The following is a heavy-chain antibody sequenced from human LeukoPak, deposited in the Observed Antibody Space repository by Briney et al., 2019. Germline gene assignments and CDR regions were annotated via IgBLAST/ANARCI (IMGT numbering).Heavy chain of an antibody. V-gene: IGHV4-61*02. D-gene: IGHD3-22*01. J-gene: IGHJ4*02. Sequence: SETLSLTCTVSGNSISSGDNYWSWIRQPAGKGLEWIGRIYTSGSTNYNPSLKSRVTISGDTSKNQFSLRLSSVTAADTAVYYCARDAGSMMTSLDYWGQGTLVTVSS. CDR1: GNSISSGDNY. CDR2: IYTSGST. CDR3: ARDAGSMMTSLDY.